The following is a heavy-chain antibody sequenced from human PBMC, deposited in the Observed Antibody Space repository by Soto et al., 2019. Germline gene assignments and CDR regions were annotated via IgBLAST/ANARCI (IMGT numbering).Heavy chain of an antibody. CDR1: GGSISSYY. D-gene: IGHD3-3*01. CDR3: ARLGITIFGVVFEGPAGY. J-gene: IGHJ4*02. V-gene: IGHV4-59*05. CDR2: IYYSGST. Sequence: SETLSLTCTVSGGSISSYYWSWIRQPPGKGLEWIVSIYYSGSTYYNPSFKSRVTISVDTSKNQFSLKLSSVTAADTAVYYCARLGITIFGVVFEGPAGYWGQGTLVTVSS.